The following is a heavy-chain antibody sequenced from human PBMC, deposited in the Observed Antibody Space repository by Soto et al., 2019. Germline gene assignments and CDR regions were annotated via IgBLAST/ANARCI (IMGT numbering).Heavy chain of an antibody. CDR2: IWYDGSNK. Sequence: GGSLRLSCAASGFTFSSYGMHWVRQAPGKGLEWVAVIWYDGSNKYYADSVKGRFTISRDNSKNTLYLQMNSLRAEDTAVYYCARVLIPSGYSSSWPFDYWGQGTLVTVSS. D-gene: IGHD6-13*01. V-gene: IGHV3-33*08. CDR3: ARVLIPSGYSSSWPFDY. CDR1: GFTFSSYG. J-gene: IGHJ4*02.